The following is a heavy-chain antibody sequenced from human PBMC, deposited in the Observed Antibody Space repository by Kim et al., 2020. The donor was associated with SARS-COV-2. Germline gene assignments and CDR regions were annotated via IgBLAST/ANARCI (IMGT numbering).Heavy chain of an antibody. J-gene: IGHJ4*02. CDR2: ISSSGSTI. CDR3: ARDGVVVLAGGFDY. Sequence: GGSLRLSCAASGFTFSSYDMNWVRQAPGKGLEWVSYISSSGSTIYYADSVKGRFTISRDNAKNSLYLQMNSLRAEDTAVYYCARDGVVVLAGGFDYWGQGTLVTDPS. CDR1: GFTFSSYD. D-gene: IGHD2-15*01. V-gene: IGHV3-48*03.